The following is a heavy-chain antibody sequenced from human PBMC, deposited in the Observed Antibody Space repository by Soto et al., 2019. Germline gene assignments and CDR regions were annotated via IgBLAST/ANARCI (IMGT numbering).Heavy chain of an antibody. D-gene: IGHD3-9*01. CDR3: ASPGEYYDILTGYYVGDAFDI. CDR2: IYHSGST. Sequence: SETLSLTCAVSGGSISSSNWWSWVRQPPGKGLEWIGEIYHSGSTNYNPSLKSRVTISVDKSKNQFSLKLSSVTAADTAVYYCASPGEYYDILTGYYVGDAFDIWGQGTMVTVSS. V-gene: IGHV4-4*02. CDR1: GGSISSSNW. J-gene: IGHJ3*02.